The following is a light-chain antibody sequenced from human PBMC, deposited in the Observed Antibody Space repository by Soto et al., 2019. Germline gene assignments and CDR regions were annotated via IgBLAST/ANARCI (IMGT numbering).Light chain of an antibody. V-gene: IGLV1-44*01. Sequence: QLVLTQPPSASGTPGQRVTISCSGSSSNIGINTVNWYQQLPGTAPKLLIYSNNQRPSGVTDRFSGSKSGTSASLAISGLQSEDEADYYCAAWDDSLNGVLFGGGTKLTVL. J-gene: IGLJ2*01. CDR2: SNN. CDR1: SSNIGINT. CDR3: AAWDDSLNGVL.